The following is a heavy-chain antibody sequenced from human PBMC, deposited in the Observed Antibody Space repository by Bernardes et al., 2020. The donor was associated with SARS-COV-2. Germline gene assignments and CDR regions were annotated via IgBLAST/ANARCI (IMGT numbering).Heavy chain of an antibody. CDR3: ARDRRGDYYYYGMDV. D-gene: IGHD3-10*01. CDR2: IYSGGST. V-gene: IGHV3-53*04. Sequence: GGSLRLSCAASGFTVSSNYMSWVRQAPGKGLEWVSVIYSGGSTYYADSVKGRFTISRHNSKNTLYLQMNSLRAEDTAVYYCARDRRGDYYYYGMDVWGQGTTVTVSS. J-gene: IGHJ6*02. CDR1: GFTVSSNY.